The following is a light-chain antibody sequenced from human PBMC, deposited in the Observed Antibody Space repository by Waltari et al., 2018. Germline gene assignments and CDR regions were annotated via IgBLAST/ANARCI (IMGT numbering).Light chain of an antibody. CDR1: RRDFGGYNY. J-gene: IGLJ3*02. V-gene: IGLV2-14*03. Sequence: QSSLTQPAPVSGSPGQSITISCPGTRRDFGGYNYVSWYKQHPNRAPQLMIYGVNKRPSGVSVRFSGSKSDNTASLTISGLQADDEADYYCTSYTSSDSWVFGGGTKLTVL. CDR3: TSYTSSDSWV. CDR2: GVN.